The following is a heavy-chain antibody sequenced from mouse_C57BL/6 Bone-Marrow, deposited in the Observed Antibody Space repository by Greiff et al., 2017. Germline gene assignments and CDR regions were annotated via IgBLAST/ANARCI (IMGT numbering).Heavy chain of an antibody. J-gene: IGHJ4*01. CDR3: STIYYDYPLYAMDY. Sequence: EVQLQQSGPELVKPGASVKIPCKASGYTFTDYNMDWVKQSNGKSLEWIGDINPNNGGTIYNQKFKGKATLTVDKSSSTAYKGRRSLTSEDTAVYYCSTIYYDYPLYAMDYWGQGTSGTVSS. CDR2: INPNNGGT. V-gene: IGHV1-18*01. CDR1: GYTFTDYN. D-gene: IGHD2-4*01.